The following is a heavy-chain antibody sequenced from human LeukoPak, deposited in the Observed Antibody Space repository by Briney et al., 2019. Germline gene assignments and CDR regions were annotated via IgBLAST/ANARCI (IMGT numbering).Heavy chain of an antibody. D-gene: IGHD2-21*02. J-gene: IGHJ4*02. CDR3: TKDLSKTVPAIAY. V-gene: IGHV3-23*01. CDR1: GFTFSSFA. CDR2: ISNSVRST. Sequence: PGGSLRLSCAASGFTFSSFAMSWVRQAAGKGLEWVSAISNSVRSTYYTDSVEGRFTISRDNSKNTLYLQMNRLRVEDTAVYYCTKDLSKTVPAIAYWGQGTLVTVSS.